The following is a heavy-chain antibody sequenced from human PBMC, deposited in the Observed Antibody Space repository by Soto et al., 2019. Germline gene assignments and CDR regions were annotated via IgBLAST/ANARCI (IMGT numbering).Heavy chain of an antibody. V-gene: IGHV1-69*12. CDR2: IIPIFGTA. CDR1: GGTFSSYA. Sequence: QVQLVQSGAEVKKPGSSVKVSCKASGGTFSSYAISWVRQAPGQGLEWMGGIIPIFGTANYAQKFQGRVTITADESTSTAYMELSSLRFEDTAVYDCASDRVGAMRGWCDPWGQGTLVTVSS. CDR3: ASDRVGAMRGWCDP. J-gene: IGHJ5*02. D-gene: IGHD1-26*01.